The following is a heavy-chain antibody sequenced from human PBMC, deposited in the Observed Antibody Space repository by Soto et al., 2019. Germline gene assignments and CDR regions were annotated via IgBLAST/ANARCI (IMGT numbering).Heavy chain of an antibody. Sequence: SVKVSCKASGGTFSSYTISWVRQAPGQGLEWMGRIIPILGIANYARKFQGRVTITADKSTSTAYMELSSLRSEDTAVYYCARGAYYGSGSYIYYFDYWGQGTLVTVSS. CDR1: GGTFSSYT. J-gene: IGHJ4*02. V-gene: IGHV1-69*02. D-gene: IGHD3-10*01. CDR2: IIPILGIA. CDR3: ARGAYYGSGSYIYYFDY.